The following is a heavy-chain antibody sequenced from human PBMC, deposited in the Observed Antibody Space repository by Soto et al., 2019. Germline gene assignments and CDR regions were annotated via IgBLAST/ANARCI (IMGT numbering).Heavy chain of an antibody. CDR1: GFTFSSYA. J-gene: IGHJ2*01. V-gene: IGHV3-23*01. Sequence: EVQLLESGGGLVQPGGSLRLSCAASGFTFSSYAMSWVRQAPGKGLEWVSAISGSGGSTYYADSVKGRFTISRDNSKNTLYLQMNSLRAEDTAVCYCAESPYSSGWYDWYFDLWGRGTLVTVSS. CDR3: AESPYSSGWYDWYFDL. CDR2: ISGSGGST. D-gene: IGHD6-19*01.